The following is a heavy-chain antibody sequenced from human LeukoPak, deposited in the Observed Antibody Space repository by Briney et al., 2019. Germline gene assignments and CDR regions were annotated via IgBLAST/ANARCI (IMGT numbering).Heavy chain of an antibody. CDR2: ISSTSNHK. D-gene: IGHD6-13*01. Sequence: GGSLRLSCAASGFTFRSFSMTWVRHAPGKGREWVASISSTSNHKYHADSVKGRFTISRDKDKNSLYLQMNSLRAEDTALYYCATRVTADSYDASDIWGQGTMVTVSS. CDR3: ATRVTADSYDASDI. CDR1: GFTFRSFS. V-gene: IGHV3-21*06. J-gene: IGHJ3*02.